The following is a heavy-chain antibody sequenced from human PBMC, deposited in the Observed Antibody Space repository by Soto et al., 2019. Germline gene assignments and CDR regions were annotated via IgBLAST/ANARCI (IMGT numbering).Heavy chain of an antibody. V-gene: IGHV4-38-2*02. D-gene: IGHD3-16*01. CDR1: NYSISSGYY. J-gene: IGHJ4*02. CDR3: ARVAFGPIDY. Sequence: SETLSLTCTVSNYSISSGYYWGWIRQSPGEGLEWIVSMYHSGTTYYNPSLKSRVTISIDTSKNQFSLKLTSVTSADTAVYFCARVAFGPIDYWGQGTLVTVSS. CDR2: MYHSGTT.